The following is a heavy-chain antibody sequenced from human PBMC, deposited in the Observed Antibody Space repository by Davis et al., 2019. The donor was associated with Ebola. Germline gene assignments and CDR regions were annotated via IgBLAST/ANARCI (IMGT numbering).Heavy chain of an antibody. Sequence: AASVKVSCKASGYTFTSYYMHWVRQAPGQGLEWMGIINPSGGSTSYAQKFQGRVTMTRDTSTSTVYMELSSLRSEDTAVYYCARGWSGGIVVVTYFDYWGQGTLVTISS. V-gene: IGHV1-46*01. CDR2: INPSGGST. CDR1: GYTFTSYY. CDR3: ARGWSGGIVVVTYFDY. J-gene: IGHJ4*02. D-gene: IGHD3-22*01.